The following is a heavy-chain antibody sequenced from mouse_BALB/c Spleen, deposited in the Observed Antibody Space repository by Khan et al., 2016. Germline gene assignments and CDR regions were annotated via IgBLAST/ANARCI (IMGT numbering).Heavy chain of an antibody. D-gene: IGHD2-14*01. V-gene: IGHV3-8*02. J-gene: IGHJ3*01. CDR1: GDSITSGY. CDR2: ISYSGNT. CDR3: EKSNRNDAWFAC. Sequence: EVQLQESGPSLVKPSQTLSLTCSVTGDSITSGYWNWIRKFPGNKLEYMGYISYSGNTYYNPFLKSRISITRDTSKNQHYLQLISVTTEDTDTYCCEKSNRNDAWFACWGQGTLVTVSA.